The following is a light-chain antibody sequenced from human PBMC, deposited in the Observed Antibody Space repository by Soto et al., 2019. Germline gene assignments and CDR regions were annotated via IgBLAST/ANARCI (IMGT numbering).Light chain of an antibody. J-gene: IGKJ2*01. CDR2: LGS. CDR3: MQALQAPYT. V-gene: IGKV2-28*01. Sequence: DIVMTQSPLSLPVTPGEPASFSCRSSQSLLHSNGYNYLDWYLQKPGQSPQLLIYLGSNRASGVPDRFSGSGSGTDFTLKISRLEAEDVGIYYCMQALQAPYTFGQGTRLEIQ. CDR1: QSLLHSNGYNY.